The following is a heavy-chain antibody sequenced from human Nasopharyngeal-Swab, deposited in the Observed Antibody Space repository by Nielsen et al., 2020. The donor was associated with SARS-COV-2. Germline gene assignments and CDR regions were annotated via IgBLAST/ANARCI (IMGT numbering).Heavy chain of an antibody. V-gene: IGHV3-23*03. CDR3: AKVRSWRLDAFDS. J-gene: IGHJ4*02. CDR2: IHSDPSNT. D-gene: IGHD6-13*01. Sequence: GRSLRLSCAASGFTFSSYAMSWVRQAPGKGLEWVSVIHSDPSNTYYVDSVEGRFTISRDNSKKTLFLQMDSLRAEDTAVYYCAKVRSWRLDAFDSWGQGTLVTVSS. CDR1: GFTFSSYA.